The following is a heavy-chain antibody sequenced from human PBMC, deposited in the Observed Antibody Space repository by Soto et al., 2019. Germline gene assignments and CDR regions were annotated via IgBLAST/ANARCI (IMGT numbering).Heavy chain of an antibody. D-gene: IGHD7-27*01. CDR2: IYKSATT. V-gene: IGHV4-30-4*01. Sequence: TLSLTCSVSGDSISNLDYFWAWIRQPPGQALEYIGYIYKSATTYYNPSVESRVAISVDTSKSQFSLNVTSVTAADTAVYFCARGRYCLTGRCFPNWFDSWGQGALVTVSS. CDR1: GDSISNLDYF. J-gene: IGHJ5*01. CDR3: ARGRYCLTGRCFPNWFDS.